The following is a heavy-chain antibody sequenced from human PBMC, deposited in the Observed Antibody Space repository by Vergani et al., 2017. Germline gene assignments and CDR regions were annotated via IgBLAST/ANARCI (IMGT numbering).Heavy chain of an antibody. CDR2: INHSGST. CDR3: ARGRSPINTMVRGRLPYYYMDV. J-gene: IGHJ6*03. V-gene: IGHV4-34*01. D-gene: IGHD3-10*01. Sequence: QVQLQQWGAGLLKPSETLSLTCAVYGGSFSGYYWSWIRQPPGKGLEWIGEINHSGSTNYNPSLKSRVTTSVDTSKNQFSLKLSSVTAADTAVYYCARGRSPINTMVRGRLPYYYMDVWGKGP. CDR1: GGSFSGYY.